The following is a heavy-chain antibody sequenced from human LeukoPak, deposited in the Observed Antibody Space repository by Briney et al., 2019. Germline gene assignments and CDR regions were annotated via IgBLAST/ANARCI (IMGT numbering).Heavy chain of an antibody. CDR2: IWDDGSNK. CDR1: GFTFSSYG. J-gene: IGHJ5*02. V-gene: IGHV3-33*01. D-gene: IGHD2-2*01. CDR3: ARDLRYCSSTSCSPWCLFDP. Sequence: PGGSLRLSCAASGFTFSSYGMHWVRQAPGKGLEWVAVIWDDGSNKYYADSVKGRFTISRDNSKNTLYLQMNSLRAEDTAVYYCARDLRYCSSTSCSPWCLFDPWGQGTLVTVSS.